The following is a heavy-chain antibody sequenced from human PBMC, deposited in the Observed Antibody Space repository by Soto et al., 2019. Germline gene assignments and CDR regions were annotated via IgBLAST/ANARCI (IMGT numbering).Heavy chain of an antibody. Sequence: PGGSLRLSCAASGFTFSSYAMSWVRQPPGKGLEWIDYIYYSGSTNYNPSLKSRVTVSVDTSKNQFSLKLSSVTAADTAVYYCASFKDFYYMDVWGKGTTVTVSS. CDR3: ASFKDFYYMDV. J-gene: IGHJ6*03. CDR2: IYYSGST. V-gene: IGHV4-59*01. CDR1: GFTFSSYA.